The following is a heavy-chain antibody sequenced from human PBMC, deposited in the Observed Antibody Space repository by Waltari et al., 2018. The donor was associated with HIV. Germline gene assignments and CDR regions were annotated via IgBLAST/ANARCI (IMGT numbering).Heavy chain of an antibody. Sequence: QVQLVQSGAEVKKPGSSVKVSCKASGGTFSSYAISWVRQAPGQGLEWMGRIIPILGIANYAQKFQGRVRITADKSTSTAYMELSSLRSEDTAVYYCARDEGIGDTASPGAFDIWGQGTMVTVSS. J-gene: IGHJ3*02. V-gene: IGHV1-69*04. D-gene: IGHD5-18*01. CDR3: ARDEGIGDTASPGAFDI. CDR2: IIPILGIA. CDR1: GGTFSSYA.